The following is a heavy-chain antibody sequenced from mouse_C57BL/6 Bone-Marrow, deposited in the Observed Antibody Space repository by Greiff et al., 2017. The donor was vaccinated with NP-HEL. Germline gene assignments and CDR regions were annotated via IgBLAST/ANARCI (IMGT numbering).Heavy chain of an antibody. Sequence: EVQRVESGGDLVKPGGSLKLSCAASGFPFSSYGMSWVRQTPDKRLEWVATISSGGSYTYYPDSVKGRFTISSDNAKNTLYLQMSSLKSEDTAMYYYASPYDYDVAGFAYWGQGTLVTVSA. CDR1: GFPFSSYG. V-gene: IGHV5-6*01. D-gene: IGHD2-4*01. J-gene: IGHJ3*01. CDR2: ISSGGSYT. CDR3: ASPYDYDVAGFAY.